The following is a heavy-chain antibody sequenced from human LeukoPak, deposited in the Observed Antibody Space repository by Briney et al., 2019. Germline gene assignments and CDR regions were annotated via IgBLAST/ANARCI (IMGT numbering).Heavy chain of an antibody. Sequence: GGSLRLSCAASGFTVSNNYMYWVRQAPGKGLEWVSVIYSGGSTYYADSVKGRFTISRDNSKNTLYLQMNSLRAEDTAVYYCARDMSQAAHLDYWGQGTLVTVSS. CDR3: ARDMSQAAHLDY. D-gene: IGHD6-6*01. CDR1: GFTVSNNY. V-gene: IGHV3-53*05. J-gene: IGHJ4*02. CDR2: IYSGGST.